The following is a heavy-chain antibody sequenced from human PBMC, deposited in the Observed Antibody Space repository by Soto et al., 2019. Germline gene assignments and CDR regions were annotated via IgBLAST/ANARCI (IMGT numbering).Heavy chain of an antibody. Sequence: GASVKVSCKASGYTFTSYYMHWVRQAPGQGPEWMGVINPSGGSTSYAQKFQGRVTMTRDTSTSTVYMELSSLRSEDTAMYYCAREIAGSPDHWGQGTLVTVSS. D-gene: IGHD3-10*01. J-gene: IGHJ4*02. CDR1: GYTFTSYY. CDR3: AREIAGSPDH. V-gene: IGHV1-46*01. CDR2: INPSGGST.